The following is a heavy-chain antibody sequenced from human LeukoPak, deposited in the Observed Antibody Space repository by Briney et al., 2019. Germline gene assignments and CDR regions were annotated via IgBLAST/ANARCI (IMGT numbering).Heavy chain of an antibody. V-gene: IGHV4-39*07. CDR1: GGSISSSSYY. CDR2: IYYSGST. J-gene: IGHJ4*02. Sequence: KPSETLSLTCTVSGGSISSSSYYWGWIRQPPGKGLEWIGSIYYSGSTYYNPSLKSRVTISVDTSKNQFSLKLSSVTAADTAVYYCARPGIAVAGTVDYWGQGTLVTVSS. CDR3: ARPGIAVAGTVDY. D-gene: IGHD6-19*01.